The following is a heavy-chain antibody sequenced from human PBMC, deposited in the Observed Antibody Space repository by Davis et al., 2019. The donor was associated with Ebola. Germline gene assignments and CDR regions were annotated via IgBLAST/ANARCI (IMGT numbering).Heavy chain of an antibody. Sequence: PGGSLRLSCTVSGGSISSTAYFCGWIRQPPGKELEWIARISYSGSTYYSPSLKSRVTISVDASKNKFSLKLSSVTAADTAVYYCARADEEGGGHDPFDIWGRGTMVTVSS. D-gene: IGHD1-26*01. CDR3: ARADEEGGGHDPFDI. V-gene: IGHV4-39*01. CDR1: GGSISSTAYF. J-gene: IGHJ3*02. CDR2: ISYSGST.